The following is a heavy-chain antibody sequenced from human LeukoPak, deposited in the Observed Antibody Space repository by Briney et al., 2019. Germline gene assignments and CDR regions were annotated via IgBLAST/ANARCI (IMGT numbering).Heavy chain of an antibody. CDR2: ISYDGSNK. J-gene: IGHJ4*02. D-gene: IGHD6-19*01. V-gene: IGHV3-30-3*02. CDR3: AKARIAEAKLPFDY. Sequence: GGSLRLSCAASGFTFSSYAMHWVRQAPGKGLEWVAVISYDGSNKYYADSVKGRFTISRDNSKNTLYLQMNSLRAEDTALYYCAKARIAEAKLPFDYWGQGTLVTVSS. CDR1: GFTFSSYA.